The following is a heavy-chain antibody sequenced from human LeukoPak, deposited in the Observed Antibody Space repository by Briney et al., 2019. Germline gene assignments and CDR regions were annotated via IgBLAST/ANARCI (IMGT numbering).Heavy chain of an antibody. D-gene: IGHD5-18*01. V-gene: IGHV4-61*02. J-gene: IGHJ4*02. CDR1: GGSFSSGDYS. CDR2: LFSSGTT. CDR3: ARSTAMVTWVDY. Sequence: NASETLSLTCTVSGGSFSSGDYSWNWIRQPAGQGLEWIGRLFSSGTTNYNPSLKSRVTISGDTSNNQFSLKLSSVTAADTAVYYCARSTAMVTWVDYWGQGTLVTVSS.